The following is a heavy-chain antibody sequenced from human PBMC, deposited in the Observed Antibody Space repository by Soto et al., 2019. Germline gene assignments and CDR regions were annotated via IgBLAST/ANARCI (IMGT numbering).Heavy chain of an antibody. CDR3: ASVRGGYYYAMDV. V-gene: IGHV4-4*02. CDR2: IYHSGST. D-gene: IGHD3-10*02. Sequence: QVQLQESGPGLVKPSGTLSLTCAVSGGSISSSNWWSWVRQPPGKGLEWIGEIYHSGSTNYNPSPKSRVTISVDQSQNQFSLKLSSVTAADTAVYYCASVRGGYYYAMDVWGQGTTVTVSS. CDR1: GGSISSSNW. J-gene: IGHJ6*02.